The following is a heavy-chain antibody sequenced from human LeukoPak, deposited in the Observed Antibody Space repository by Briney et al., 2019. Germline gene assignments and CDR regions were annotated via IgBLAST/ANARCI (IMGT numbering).Heavy chain of an antibody. V-gene: IGHV1-8*01. Sequence: GASVKVSCKASGYTFTSYDINWVRQATGQGREWMGWMNPNSGNTGYAQKFQGRVTMTRNTSISTAYMELSSLRSEDTAVYYCACGIAAAGTFDYWGQGTLVTVSS. CDR1: GYTFTSYD. J-gene: IGHJ4*02. CDR3: ACGIAAAGTFDY. D-gene: IGHD6-13*01. CDR2: MNPNSGNT.